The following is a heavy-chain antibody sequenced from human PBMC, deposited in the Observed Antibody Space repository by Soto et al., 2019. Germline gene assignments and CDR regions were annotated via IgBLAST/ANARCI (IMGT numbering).Heavy chain of an antibody. D-gene: IGHD3-10*01. CDR2: ISSSSSYI. Sequence: AGGSLRLSCAASGFTFSSYSMNWVRQAPGKGLEWVSSISSSSSYIYYADSVKGRFTISRDNAKNSLYLQMNSLRAEDTAVYYCARDTYDYGSGSYSPWGQGALLTVSS. J-gene: IGHJ5*02. CDR3: ARDTYDYGSGSYSP. CDR1: GFTFSSYS. V-gene: IGHV3-21*01.